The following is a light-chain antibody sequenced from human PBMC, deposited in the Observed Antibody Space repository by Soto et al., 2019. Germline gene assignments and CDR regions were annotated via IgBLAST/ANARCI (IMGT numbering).Light chain of an antibody. CDR2: LGS. CDR3: MQALQTRT. V-gene: IGKV2-28*01. CDR1: QSLLHSNGYYY. Sequence: EIVVTQSPLSLSVTPGEPAYISCRSSQSLLHSNGYYYLDWYLQKPGQSPXLLIYLGSNRASGVPDRFSGSGSGTDFTLKITRVEAEDVGIYYCMQALQTRTFGQGTKVDIK. J-gene: IGKJ1*01.